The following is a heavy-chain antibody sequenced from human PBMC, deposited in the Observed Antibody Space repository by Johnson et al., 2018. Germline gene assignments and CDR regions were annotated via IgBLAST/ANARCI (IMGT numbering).Heavy chain of an antibody. CDR2: IYYNGGT. CDR1: GDSISSYY. Sequence: QVQLQESGPGLVQSAETLSLTCTVSGDSISSYYWSWIRQPPGKGLAWIAYIYYNGGTSYNPYLKSRVTISVDTSKNQFSLKLSSVPAADTAVYYCVAGVAVAGAEYFHHWGQGTLVTVSS. J-gene: IGHJ1*01. D-gene: IGHD6-19*01. CDR3: VAGVAVAGAEYFHH. V-gene: IGHV4-59*01.